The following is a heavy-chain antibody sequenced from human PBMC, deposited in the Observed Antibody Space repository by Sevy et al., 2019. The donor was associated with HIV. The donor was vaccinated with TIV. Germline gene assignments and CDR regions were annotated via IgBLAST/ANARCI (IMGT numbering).Heavy chain of an antibody. D-gene: IGHD3-22*01. J-gene: IGHJ4*02. CDR2: VYHTGST. CDR3: AREPYIFDKSGYYWDY. Sequence: SETLSLTCAVSGVSVSSDTYYWSWIRQPPGKGLEWIGYVYHTGSTNYRPSFKSRVTISVDTSKNQFSLRLFSVAAADTAVYYCAREPYIFDKSGYYWDYWGQGALVTVSS. CDR1: GVSVSSDTYY. V-gene: IGHV4-61*01.